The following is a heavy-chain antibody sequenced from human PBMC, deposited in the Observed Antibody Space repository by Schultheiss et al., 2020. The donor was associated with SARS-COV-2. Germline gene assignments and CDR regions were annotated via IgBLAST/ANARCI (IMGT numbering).Heavy chain of an antibody. Sequence: GGSLRLSCAASGFTFSSYEMNWVRQAPGKGLEWVSYISSSGSTIYYADSVKGRFSISRDNTKNSLYLQMNSLRADDTAVYYCARGYSGWYSYYGMDVWGQGTTVTVSS. J-gene: IGHJ6*02. CDR3: ARGYSGWYSYYGMDV. CDR1: GFTFSSYE. CDR2: ISSSGSTI. V-gene: IGHV3-48*03. D-gene: IGHD6-19*01.